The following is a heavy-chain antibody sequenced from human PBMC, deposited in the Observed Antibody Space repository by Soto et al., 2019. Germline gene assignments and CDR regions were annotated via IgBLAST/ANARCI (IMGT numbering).Heavy chain of an antibody. CDR1: GFSFSTW. Sequence: EVQLVESGGGVVQPGGSLRLSCAASGFSFSTWMHWVRQAPGKGLEWLSRINSDGSSISYADSVKGRFTVSRDNAKNTLYLQINRLTGEDTAVYYCTRGASGYGNFDYWGQGGLLTVSS. D-gene: IGHD5-12*01. CDR3: TRGASGYGNFDY. J-gene: IGHJ4*02. CDR2: INSDGSSI. V-gene: IGHV3-74*01.